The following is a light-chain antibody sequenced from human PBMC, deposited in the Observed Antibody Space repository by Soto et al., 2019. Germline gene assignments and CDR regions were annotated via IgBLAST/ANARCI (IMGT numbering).Light chain of an antibody. Sequence: DAVLTQSPLSLPVTLGQPASFSCRSSQSLVHTDGNVYLSWYQQTAGQSPRRLMYKVSYRDSGVPDRFSGSGSGTACTLKISRVVAEDVGIYYCMQGPHWPPITFGQGKRLEI. CDR1: QSLVHTDGNVY. CDR3: MQGPHWPPIT. V-gene: IGKV2-30*02. J-gene: IGKJ5*01. CDR2: KVS.